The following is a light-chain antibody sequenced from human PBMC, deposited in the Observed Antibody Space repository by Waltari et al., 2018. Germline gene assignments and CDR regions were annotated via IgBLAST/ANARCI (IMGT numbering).Light chain of an antibody. V-gene: IGKV1-13*02. CDR3: QQFNTYPLT. CDR1: QGIFSA. CDR2: AAS. J-gene: IGKJ4*01. Sequence: AFQLTQSPSSLSASVGDRFTISCRASQGIFSALAWFQQKPGQPPKLLIYAASTLESGVPSRFSGSGSGTDFTLTISSLEAEDFATYYCQQFNTYPLTFGGGTRVDIK.